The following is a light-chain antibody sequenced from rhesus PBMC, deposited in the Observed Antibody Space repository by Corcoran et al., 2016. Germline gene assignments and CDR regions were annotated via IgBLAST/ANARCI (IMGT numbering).Light chain of an antibody. Sequence: DTQMTQSPSSLSASVGDRVTITCRASQDISIYLSWHQQKPGKAHKRLIYDASSLESGVPSRFSGSGSGTEFTLIINSMQPEDFAAYYWLQYNNKWTFGQGTKVEIK. CDR3: LQYNNKWT. CDR1: QDISIY. CDR2: DAS. V-gene: IGKV1-36*01. J-gene: IGKJ1*01.